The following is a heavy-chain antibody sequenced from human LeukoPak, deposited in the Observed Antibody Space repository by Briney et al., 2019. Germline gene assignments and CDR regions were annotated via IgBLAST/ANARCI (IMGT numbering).Heavy chain of an antibody. D-gene: IGHD6-19*01. CDR1: GFTFSSYG. J-gene: IGHJ4*02. CDR3: AKDRASIAVADFDY. Sequence: GGPLRLSCAASGFTFSSYGMHWVRQAPGKGLEWVAVIWYDGSNKYYADSVKGRFTISRDNSKNTLYLQMNSLRAEDTAVYYCAKDRASIAVADFDYWGQGTLVTVSS. V-gene: IGHV3-33*06. CDR2: IWYDGSNK.